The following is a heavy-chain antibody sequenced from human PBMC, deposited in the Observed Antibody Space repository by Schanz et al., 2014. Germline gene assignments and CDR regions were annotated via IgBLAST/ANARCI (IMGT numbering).Heavy chain of an antibody. CDR1: GFTFSNHA. Sequence: GQLVESGGGLVQPGGSLRLSCAASGFTFSNHALSWVRQAPGKGLEWVSGIGGSGDSTHYADSVKGRFIISRDNSKNTLYLQMNSLRAEDTAVYYCAKDQGSYGSGSYSYFDYWGQGTLATVSS. CDR2: IGGSGDST. V-gene: IGHV3-23*04. D-gene: IGHD3-10*01. J-gene: IGHJ4*02. CDR3: AKDQGSYGSGSYSYFDY.